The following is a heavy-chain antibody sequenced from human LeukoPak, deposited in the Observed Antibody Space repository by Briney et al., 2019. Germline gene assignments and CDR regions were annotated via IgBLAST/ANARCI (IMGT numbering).Heavy chain of an antibody. D-gene: IGHD2-21*02. CDR2: INPHSGGT. CDR1: GYTFTGYY. Sequence: ASVKVSCKASGYTFTGYYIQWVRQAPGQGLEWMGWINPHSGGTNYAQEFQGRVTMTRDTSISTAYMELSSLRPDDTAVYSCARGVTARGFYYYMDIWGNGTTVTIFS. CDR3: ARGVTARGFYYYMDI. V-gene: IGHV1-2*02. J-gene: IGHJ6*03.